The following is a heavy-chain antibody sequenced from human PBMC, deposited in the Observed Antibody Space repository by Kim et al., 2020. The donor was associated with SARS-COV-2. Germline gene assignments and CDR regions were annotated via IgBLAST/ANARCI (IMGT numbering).Heavy chain of an antibody. Sequence: GGSLRLSCAASGFTFSSYAMSWVRQAPGKGLEWVSAISGSGGSTYYADSVKGRFTISRDNSKNTLYLQMNSLRAEDTAVYYCAKGKSGYSSGWYFDYWGQGTLVTVSS. CDR1: GFTFSSYA. D-gene: IGHD6-19*01. J-gene: IGHJ4*02. V-gene: IGHV3-23*01. CDR3: AKGKSGYSSGWYFDY. CDR2: ISGSGGST.